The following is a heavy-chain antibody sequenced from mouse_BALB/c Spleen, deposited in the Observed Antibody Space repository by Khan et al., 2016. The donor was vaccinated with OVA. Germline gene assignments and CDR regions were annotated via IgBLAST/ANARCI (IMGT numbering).Heavy chain of an antibody. CDR3: ARSVTITTVVATDFDY. V-gene: IGHV3-2*02. CDR1: GYSITSDYA. D-gene: IGHD1-1*01. CDR2: ISYSGRT. Sequence: EVQLQESGPGLVKPSQSLSLTCTVTGYSITSDYAWNWIRQFPGNKLEWMSYISYSGRTSYNPSLKSRISITRDTSKNQFFLQLNSVTTDDTATYYCARSVTITTVVATDFDYWGQGTTLTVSS. J-gene: IGHJ2*01.